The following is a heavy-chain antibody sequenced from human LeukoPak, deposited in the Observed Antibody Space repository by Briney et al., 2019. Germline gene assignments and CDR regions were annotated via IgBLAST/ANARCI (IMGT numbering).Heavy chain of an antibody. D-gene: IGHD4-17*01. CDR1: GFTFSSYA. CDR2: ISYDGSNK. V-gene: IGHV3-30*04. Sequence: GGSLRLSCAASGFTFSSYAMHWVRQAPGKGLELVAVISYDGSNKYYADSVKGRFTISRDNSKNTLYLQMNSLRAEDTAVYYCARLRVRDYGASDYGMDVWGQGTTVTVSS. CDR3: ARLRVRDYGASDYGMDV. J-gene: IGHJ6*02.